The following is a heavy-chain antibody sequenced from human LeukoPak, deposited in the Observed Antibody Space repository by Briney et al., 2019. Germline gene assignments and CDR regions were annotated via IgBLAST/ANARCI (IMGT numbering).Heavy chain of an antibody. CDR3: ARDRGVYGQWLDLDY. J-gene: IGHJ4*02. CDR1: GYTFTSYG. Sequence: GASVKVSCKASGYTFTSYGISWVRQAPGQGLEWMGWISAYNGNTNYAQKLQGRGTMTTDTSTSTAYMELRSLRSDDTAVYYCARDRGVYGQWLDLDYWGQGTLVTVSS. V-gene: IGHV1-18*04. D-gene: IGHD6-19*01. CDR2: ISAYNGNT.